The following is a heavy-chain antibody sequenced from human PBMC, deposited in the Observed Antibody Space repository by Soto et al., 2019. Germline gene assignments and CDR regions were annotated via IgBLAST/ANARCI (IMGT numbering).Heavy chain of an antibody. Sequence: SETLSLTCAVSGGSISSGGYSWSWIRQPPGKGLEWIGYIYHSGSTYYNPSLKSRVTISVDRSKSQFSLKLSSVTAADTAVYYCAAGGGLPRYYWGQGTLVTSPQ. CDR2: IYHSGST. CDR3: AAGGGLPRYY. D-gene: IGHD5-12*01. V-gene: IGHV4-30-2*01. J-gene: IGHJ4*02. CDR1: GGSISSGGYS.